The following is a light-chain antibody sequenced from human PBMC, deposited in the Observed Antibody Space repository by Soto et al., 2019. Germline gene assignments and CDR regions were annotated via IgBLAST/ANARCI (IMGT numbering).Light chain of an antibody. J-gene: IGKJ2*01. CDR2: KAS. V-gene: IGKV1-5*03. CDR1: QSISSW. CDR3: QQYNSYSYT. Sequence: DIQMTQSPSNLSACVRDRVTITCRASQSISSWLAWYQQKPGKAPKLLIYKASSLESGVPSRFSGSGSGTDFTLTISSLQPDDFASYYCQQYNSYSYTFGQGTKLEIK.